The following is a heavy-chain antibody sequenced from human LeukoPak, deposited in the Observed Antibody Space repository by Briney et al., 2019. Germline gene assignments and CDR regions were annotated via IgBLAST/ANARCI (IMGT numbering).Heavy chain of an antibody. CDR3: AKPIGFLDAFDI. J-gene: IGHJ3*02. V-gene: IGHV3-23*01. D-gene: IGHD3-3*02. CDR2: ISGSGDNT. CDR1: GFIFDNYA. Sequence: QTGGSLRLSCVASGFIFDNYALSWVRQAPGKGLEWVSAISGSGDNTYYADSVKGRFTISRDNSKSTLYLQMDSLRAEDTAVYYCAKPIGFLDAFDIWGQGTMVTVFS.